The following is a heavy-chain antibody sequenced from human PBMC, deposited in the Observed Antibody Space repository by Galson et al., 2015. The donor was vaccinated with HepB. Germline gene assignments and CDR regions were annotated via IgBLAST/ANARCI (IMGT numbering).Heavy chain of an antibody. CDR3: ISDGPRRGRDYYPFAY. V-gene: IGHV3-49*04. CDR2: VRIKTRGGTT. CDR1: GFRFGDYA. J-gene: IGHJ4*02. Sequence: SLRLSCAASGFRFGDYAVIWVRQAPGKRLEWVGFVRIKTRGGTTEYAASVKGRFTISRDDSKSVAYLQMNSLNAEDTAKYYCISDGPRRGRDYYPFAYWGQGTLVTVSS. D-gene: IGHD1-26*01.